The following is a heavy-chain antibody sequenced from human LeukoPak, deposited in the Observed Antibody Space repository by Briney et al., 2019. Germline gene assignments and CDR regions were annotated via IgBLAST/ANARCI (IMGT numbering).Heavy chain of an antibody. J-gene: IGHJ2*01. Sequence: SQTLSLTCTVSGGSISSGSYYWSWIRQPAGEGLEWIGRIYTSGSTNYNPSLKSRVTISVDTSKNQFSLKPSSVTAADTAVYYCARGGIAVLFDLWGRGTLVTVSS. CDR3: ARGGIAVLFDL. V-gene: IGHV4-61*02. D-gene: IGHD6-19*01. CDR2: IYTSGST. CDR1: GGSISSGSYY.